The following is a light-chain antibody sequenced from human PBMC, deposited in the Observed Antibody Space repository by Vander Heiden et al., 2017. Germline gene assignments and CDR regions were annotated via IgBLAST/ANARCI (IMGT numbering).Light chain of an antibody. CDR2: KAC. CDR3: QQNNSYFT. J-gene: IGKJ3*01. Sequence: DIQMTQSPSTLSASVGDRVTITCRASQSISSWLAWYQQKPGKAPKLLIYKACSLESGVPSRFSGSGSGKEFTLTISSLQPDDFATYYCQQNNSYFTFGPGTKVDIK. V-gene: IGKV1-5*03. CDR1: QSISSW.